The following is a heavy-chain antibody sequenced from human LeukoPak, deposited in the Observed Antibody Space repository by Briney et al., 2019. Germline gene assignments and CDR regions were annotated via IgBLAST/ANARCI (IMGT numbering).Heavy chain of an antibody. D-gene: IGHD6-19*01. Sequence: GGSLRLSCAASGFTFSSYWMHWVRQAPGKGLEWVSSVSGTSEYIYYADSVRGRFTISRDNAKNTVYLQMNSLRAEDTAVYYCARWYSSGWYSDYWGQGTLVTVSS. CDR3: ARWYSSGWYSDY. CDR2: VSGTSEYI. V-gene: IGHV3-21*06. J-gene: IGHJ4*02. CDR1: GFTFSSYW.